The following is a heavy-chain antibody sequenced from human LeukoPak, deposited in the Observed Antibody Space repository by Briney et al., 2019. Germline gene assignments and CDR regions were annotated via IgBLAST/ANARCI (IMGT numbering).Heavy chain of an antibody. V-gene: IGHV3-23*01. CDR2: ISDNGGNT. CDR1: GSTFSRHA. Sequence: GGSLRLSCAASGSTFSRHAMTWVRQAPGKGLEWVSTISDNGGNTYYTDSAKGRFTVSRDNSKNTLYLQMNRLRAEDTAIYYCGSGYSKTNWFDPWGQGTLVTVSS. D-gene: IGHD6-13*01. J-gene: IGHJ5*02. CDR3: GSGYSKTNWFDP.